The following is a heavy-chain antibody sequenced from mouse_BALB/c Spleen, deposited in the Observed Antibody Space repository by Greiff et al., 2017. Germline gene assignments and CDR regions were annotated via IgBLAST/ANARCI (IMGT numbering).Heavy chain of an antibody. CDR1: GFTFTDYY. Sequence: EVHLVESGGGLVQPGGSLRLSCATSGFTFTDYYMSWVRQPPGKALEWLGFIRNKANGYTTEYSASVKGRFTISRDNSQSILYLQMNTLRAEDSATYYCARENDGNYVDYAMDYWGQGTSVTVSS. D-gene: IGHD2-1*01. J-gene: IGHJ4*01. CDR3: ARENDGNYVDYAMDY. V-gene: IGHV7-3*02. CDR2: IRNKANGYTT.